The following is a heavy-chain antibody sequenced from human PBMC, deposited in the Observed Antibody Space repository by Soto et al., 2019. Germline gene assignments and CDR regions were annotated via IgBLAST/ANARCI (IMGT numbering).Heavy chain of an antibody. CDR1: GGSISSGDYY. Sequence: SETMSLTSTVSGGSISSGDYYWSWIRQPPGKGLEWIGYIYYSGSTYYNPSLKSRVTISVDTSKNQFSLKLSSVTAADTAVYYCARDDSSSWYRPNKYGMDVWGQGTTVTVSS. CDR3: ARDDSSSWYRPNKYGMDV. J-gene: IGHJ6*02. CDR2: IYYSGST. D-gene: IGHD6-13*01. V-gene: IGHV4-30-4*01.